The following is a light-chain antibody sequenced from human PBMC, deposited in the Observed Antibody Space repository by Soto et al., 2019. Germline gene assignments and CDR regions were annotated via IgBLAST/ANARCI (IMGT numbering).Light chain of an antibody. V-gene: IGLV2-23*01. Sequence: QSVLTQPASVSGSPGQSITISCTGTSSDVGSYNLVSWYQQHPGKAPKLMIYEGSKRPSGVSNRFSGSKSGNTASLTISGLQAEDEADYYCCSYAGSSTSVFGTGTKVTVL. CDR1: SSDVGSYNL. J-gene: IGLJ1*01. CDR3: CSYAGSSTSV. CDR2: EGS.